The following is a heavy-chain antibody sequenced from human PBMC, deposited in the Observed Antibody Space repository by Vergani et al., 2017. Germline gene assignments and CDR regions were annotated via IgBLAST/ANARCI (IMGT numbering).Heavy chain of an antibody. J-gene: IGHJ4*02. Sequence: QVQLQESVPGLVKPSETLSLTCAVSGYSITSGFYWAWIRQPPGKGLEWIVSVSHSGSTFYNSSLRSRVTITLDTSRNQFSLNLRSVIAADTAMYYCARDAWQGVSVSDSTPGYWGQGTLVSVSS. D-gene: IGHD2-21*01. CDR2: VSHSGST. CDR3: ARDAWQGVSVSDSTPGY. CDR1: GYSITSGFY. V-gene: IGHV4-38-2*01.